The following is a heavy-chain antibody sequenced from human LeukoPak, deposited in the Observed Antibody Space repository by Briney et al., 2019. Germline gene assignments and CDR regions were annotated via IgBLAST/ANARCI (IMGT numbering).Heavy chain of an antibody. CDR1: VGSISTFN. D-gene: IGHD5-12*01. V-gene: IGHV4-59*01. CDR2: IYHCGTT. J-gene: IGHJ4*02. Sequence: PSETLSLSCAVSVGSISTFNGCWVLQPLGGRLECICYIYHCGTTNYSPSLKSRVTISVDTSKNQLSLKLNSVTAADTAVYYCTRGGYSDYDYRPFVWGQGALVTVSS. CDR3: TRGGYSDYDYRPFV.